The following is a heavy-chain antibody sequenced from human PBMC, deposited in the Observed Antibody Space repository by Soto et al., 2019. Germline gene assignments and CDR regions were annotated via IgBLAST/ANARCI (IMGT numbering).Heavy chain of an antibody. CDR2: MNPNSGKT. J-gene: IGHJ4*02. CDR1: GYTFTSYD. V-gene: IGHV1-8*01. Sequence: ASVKGSCKASGYTFTSYDINWVRQATGQGLEWMGWMNPNSGKTDYAQKFQGRVTMTADDSTSTAYMELSSLRSEDTAVYYCARGAGPYYFDYWGQGTLVTVSS. D-gene: IGHD6-13*01. CDR3: ARGAGPYYFDY.